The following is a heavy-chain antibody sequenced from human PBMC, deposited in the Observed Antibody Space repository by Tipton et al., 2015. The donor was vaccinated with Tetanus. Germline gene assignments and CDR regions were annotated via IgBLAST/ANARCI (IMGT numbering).Heavy chain of an antibody. J-gene: IGHJ4*02. V-gene: IGHV3-33*01. D-gene: IGHD2-15*01. CDR1: GFIFSSYG. CDR3: GREADWRGGSFFSGGFDH. CDR2: SWYDGTDK. Sequence: SLRLSCAASGFIFSSYGIHWVRQAPGKGLEWLAVSWYDGTDKYYADSVKGRFTISRDNSKNTLYLEMNSLRAGDTALFYCGREADWRGGSFFSGGFDHWGQGTQVTVSS.